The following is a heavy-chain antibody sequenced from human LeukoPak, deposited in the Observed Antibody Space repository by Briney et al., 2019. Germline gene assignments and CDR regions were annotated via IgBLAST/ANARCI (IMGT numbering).Heavy chain of an antibody. CDR1: GFTFSSYA. Sequence: PGGSLRLSCAASGFTFSSYAMSWVRQAPGKGLEWVSAISGSGGSTYYADSVKGRFTISRDNSKNTLYLQMNSLRAEDTAVYYCAKVRIVGAHDPDYFDYWGQGTLVTVSS. CDR2: ISGSGGST. D-gene: IGHD1-26*01. CDR3: AKVRIVGAHDPDYFDY. J-gene: IGHJ4*02. V-gene: IGHV3-23*01.